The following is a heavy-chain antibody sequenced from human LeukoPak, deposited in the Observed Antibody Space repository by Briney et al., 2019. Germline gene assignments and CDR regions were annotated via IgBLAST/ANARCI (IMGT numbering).Heavy chain of an antibody. CDR1: GFTFRSYG. Sequence: PGGSLRLSCAASGFTFRSYGMHWVRQAPGKGLEWVAFIRYDGSNKYYADSVKGRFTISRDNSKNTLYLQMNSLRAEDTAVYYCAREGSSWPRDFQHWGQGTLVTVSS. J-gene: IGHJ1*01. CDR3: AREGSSWPRDFQH. D-gene: IGHD6-13*01. V-gene: IGHV3-30*02. CDR2: IRYDGSNK.